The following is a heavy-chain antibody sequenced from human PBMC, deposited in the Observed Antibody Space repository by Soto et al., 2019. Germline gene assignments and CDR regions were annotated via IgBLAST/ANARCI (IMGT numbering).Heavy chain of an antibody. CDR3: ARAYCGGDCYSGYFDY. D-gene: IGHD2-21*02. CDR2: IYHSGST. V-gene: IGHV4-30-2*01. Sequence: TLSLTCSVSVGSISSGGYSWIWIRHPPGKGLEWIGYIYHSGSTYYNPSLKSRVTISVDRSKNQFSLKLSSVTAADTAVYYCARAYCGGDCYSGYFDYWGQGTLVTVSS. CDR1: VGSISSGGYS. J-gene: IGHJ4*02.